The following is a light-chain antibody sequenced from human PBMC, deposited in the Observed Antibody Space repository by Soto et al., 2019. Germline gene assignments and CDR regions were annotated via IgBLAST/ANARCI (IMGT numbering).Light chain of an antibody. CDR3: CSYAGSYPVV. CDR2: DVS. V-gene: IGLV2-11*01. J-gene: IGLJ2*01. Sequence: QSALTQPRSVSGSPGQSVTISCTGTSSDVGGYNYVSWYQQHPGKAPKLMIYDVSKRPSAVPARFSGSKSGNTASLTISGLQAEDEADYYCCSYAGSYPVVFGGGTKLTVL. CDR1: SSDVGGYNY.